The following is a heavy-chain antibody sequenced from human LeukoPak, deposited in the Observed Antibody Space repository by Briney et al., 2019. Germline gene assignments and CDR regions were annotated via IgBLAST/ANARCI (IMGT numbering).Heavy chain of an antibody. J-gene: IGHJ4*02. CDR3: ARASGSYLAY. D-gene: IGHD1-26*01. Sequence: SETLSLTCAVSGYSISSGYYWGWIRQPPGKGLEWIGSIYHSGTTYYNPSLKSRVTISVDTSKNQFSLKLNSVTAADTALYYCARASGSYLAYWGQGTLVTFSS. V-gene: IGHV4-38-2*01. CDR1: GYSISSGYY. CDR2: IYHSGTT.